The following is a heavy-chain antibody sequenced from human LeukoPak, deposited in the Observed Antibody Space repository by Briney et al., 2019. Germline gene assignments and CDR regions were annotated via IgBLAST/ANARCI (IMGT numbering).Heavy chain of an antibody. V-gene: IGHV3-23*01. CDR3: AKNGRGTYPSYFDY. D-gene: IGHD1-26*01. CDR2: ISDSGYNT. J-gene: IGHJ4*02. Sequence: PGGSLRLSCAASGFTFSSYAMNWVRQAPGKGLEWVSVISDSGYNTYHVDSVKGRFTISRDNSKNTLYLQMNSLRAEDTAVYYCAKNGRGTYPSYFDYWGQGTLVTVSS. CDR1: GFTFSSYA.